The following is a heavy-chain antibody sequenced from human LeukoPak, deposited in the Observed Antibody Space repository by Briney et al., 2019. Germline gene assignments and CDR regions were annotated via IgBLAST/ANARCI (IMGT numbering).Heavy chain of an antibody. Sequence: GGSLRLSCAASGFTFSSYAMSGVRQAPGKGLEWVSAISGSGGSTYYADSVKGRFTISRDNSKNTLYLQMNRLRAEDTAVYYCAKDNGYAPGVGYGMDVWGQGTTVTVSS. D-gene: IGHD5-12*01. CDR1: GFTFSSYA. CDR3: AKDNGYAPGVGYGMDV. CDR2: ISGSGGST. V-gene: IGHV3-23*01. J-gene: IGHJ6*02.